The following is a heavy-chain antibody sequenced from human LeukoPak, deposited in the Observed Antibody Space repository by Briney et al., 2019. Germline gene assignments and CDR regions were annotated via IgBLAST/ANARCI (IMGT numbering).Heavy chain of an antibody. Sequence: PGGSLRLSCAASGFTFSSYAMSWVRQAPGKGLEWVSAISGSGGSTYYADSVKGRFTISRDNSKNTLYLQMNSLRAEDTAVYYCARIKKSQSGSYYSGFDYWGQGTLVTVSS. CDR1: GFTFSSYA. V-gene: IGHV3-23*01. CDR3: ARIKKSQSGSYYSGFDY. J-gene: IGHJ4*02. CDR2: ISGSGGST. D-gene: IGHD1-26*01.